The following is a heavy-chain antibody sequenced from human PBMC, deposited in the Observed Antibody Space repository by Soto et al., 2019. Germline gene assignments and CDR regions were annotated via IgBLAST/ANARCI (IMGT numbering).Heavy chain of an antibody. CDR3: ARDTYDTTVYPLAY. V-gene: IGHV1-18*04. CDR1: GYTFTSYG. J-gene: IGHJ4*02. Sequence: GASVKFSCKASGYTFTSYGISWVRQAPGQGLEWMGWISTFHGNTNYAQKFQGSVTMTTDTATSTAYRELRSLTSDDTAIYYCARDTYDTTVYPLAYGGQETLVPVSS. CDR2: ISTFHGNT. D-gene: IGHD3-22*01.